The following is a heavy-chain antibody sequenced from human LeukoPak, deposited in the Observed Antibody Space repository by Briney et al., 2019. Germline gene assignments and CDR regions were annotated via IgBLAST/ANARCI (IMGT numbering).Heavy chain of an antibody. V-gene: IGHV4-38-2*02. Sequence: SETLSLTCTVSGYSISSGYYWGWIRQPPGKGLEWIGSIYHSGSTYYNPSLKSRVTISVDTSKNQFSLKLSPVTAADTAVYYCARLGGDYESVVYYYYYMDVWGKGTTVTVSS. CDR3: ARLGGDYESVVYYYYYMDV. D-gene: IGHD4-17*01. J-gene: IGHJ6*03. CDR2: IYHSGST. CDR1: GYSISSGYY.